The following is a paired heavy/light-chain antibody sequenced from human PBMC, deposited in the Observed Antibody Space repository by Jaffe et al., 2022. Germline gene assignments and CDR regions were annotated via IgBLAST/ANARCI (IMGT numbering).Heavy chain of an antibody. CDR3: ARDIRVWNFDIAAAGSYYFDY. D-gene: IGHD6-13*01. V-gene: IGHV3-48*03. CDR1: GFTFSSYE. CDR2: ISSSGSTI. Sequence: EVQLVESGGGLVQPGGSLRLSCAASGFTFSSYEMNWVRQAPGKGLEWVSYISSSGSTIYYADSVKGRFTISRDNAKNSLYLQMNSLRAEDTAVYYCARDIRVWNFDIAAAGSYYFDYWGQGTLVTVSS. J-gene: IGHJ4*02.
Light chain of an antibody. V-gene: IGKV3-11*01. CDR3: QQRSNWPRCT. CDR2: DAS. CDR1: QSVSSY. J-gene: IGKJ3*01. Sequence: EIVLTQSPATLSLSPGERATLSCRASQSVSSYLAWYQQKPGQAPRLLIYDASNRATGIPARFSGSGSGTDFTLTISSLEPEDFAVYYCQQRSNWPRCTFGPGTKVDIK.